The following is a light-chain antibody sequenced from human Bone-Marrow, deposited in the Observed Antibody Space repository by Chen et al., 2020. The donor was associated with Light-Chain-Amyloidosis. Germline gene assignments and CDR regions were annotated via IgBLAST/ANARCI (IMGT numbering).Light chain of an antibody. CDR2: EDN. V-gene: IGLV2-23*01. J-gene: IGLJ3*02. CDR3: FSNGSGSDWR. Sequence: QSALPQPAFVSGSPGQSITISCTGTSCPAGISKFVSWYQQHPVKVPKLLIYEDNKRPPGIPNRFSGSKSGTAASLTIFGLQSDDEATYYWFSNGSGSDWRFGGGTNLTVL. CDR1: SCPAGISKF.